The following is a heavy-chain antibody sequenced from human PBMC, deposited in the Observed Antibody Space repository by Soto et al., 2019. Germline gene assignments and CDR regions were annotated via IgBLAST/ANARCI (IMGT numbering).Heavy chain of an antibody. Sequence: SVKVSCKASGGTFSSYAISWVRQAPGQGLEWMGGIIPIFGTANYAQKFQGRVTITADESTSTAYMELSSLRSEDTAVYYCARDSTYYYDSSGYYYHDYWGQGTLVTVSS. J-gene: IGHJ4*02. CDR2: IIPIFGTA. D-gene: IGHD3-22*01. CDR1: GGTFSSYA. CDR3: ARDSTYYYDSSGYYYHDY. V-gene: IGHV1-69*13.